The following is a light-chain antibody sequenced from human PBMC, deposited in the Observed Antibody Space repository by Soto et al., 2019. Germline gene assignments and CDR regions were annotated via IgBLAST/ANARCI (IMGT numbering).Light chain of an antibody. CDR2: WAS. V-gene: IGKV4-1*01. J-gene: IGKJ1*01. Sequence: DIVMTQSPDSLAVSLGERATINCRSGQTVLHGSNYLAWYQQKPGQPPKLLIYWASTRESGVPDRFSGSGSGTDFTLTISSLQAEDVAVYYCQQYYTTPVTFGQGTKVEIK. CDR1: QTVLHGSNY. CDR3: QQYYTTPVT.